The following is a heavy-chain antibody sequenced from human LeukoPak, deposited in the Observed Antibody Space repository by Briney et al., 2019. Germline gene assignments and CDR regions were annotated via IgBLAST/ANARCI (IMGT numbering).Heavy chain of an antibody. Sequence: PSETLSLTCTVSGGSISSSSYYWGWIRQPPGKGLEWIGSIYYSGSTYYNPSLKSRVTISVDTSKNQFSLKLSSVTAADTPVYYCATTRYRLRYFDLLLLPWFDPWGQGTLVTVSS. CDR3: ATTRYRLRYFDLLLLPWFDP. V-gene: IGHV4-39*01. D-gene: IGHD3-9*01. J-gene: IGHJ5*02. CDR1: GGSISSSSYY. CDR2: IYYSGST.